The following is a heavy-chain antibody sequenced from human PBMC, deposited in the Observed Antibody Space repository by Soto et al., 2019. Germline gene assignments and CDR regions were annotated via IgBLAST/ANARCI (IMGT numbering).Heavy chain of an antibody. CDR2: IYYSGST. CDR1: GGSISSSSYY. V-gene: IGHV4-39*01. Sequence: SETLSLTCTVSGGSISSSSYYWGWIRQPPGKGLEWIGSIYYSGSTYYNPSLKSRVTISIDTSKNQFSLKLSSVTAADTAVYYCARQGSIAAAGGYYYGMDVWGQGTTVTVSS. CDR3: ARQGSIAAAGGYYYGMDV. D-gene: IGHD6-13*01. J-gene: IGHJ6*02.